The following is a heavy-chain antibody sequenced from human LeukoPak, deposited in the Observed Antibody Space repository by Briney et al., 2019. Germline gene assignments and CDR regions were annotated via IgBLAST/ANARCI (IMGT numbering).Heavy chain of an antibody. J-gene: IGHJ4*02. CDR3: ARGRYSYGYGGAPDY. CDR1: GYTFTGYY. Sequence: GASVKVSCKASGYTFTGYYMHWVRQAPGQGLEWMGWINPNSGGTNYAQKFQGRVTMTRDTSISTAYMELSRLRSDDTAVYYCARGRYSYGYGGAPDYWGQGTLVTGSS. V-gene: IGHV1-2*02. D-gene: IGHD5-18*01. CDR2: INPNSGGT.